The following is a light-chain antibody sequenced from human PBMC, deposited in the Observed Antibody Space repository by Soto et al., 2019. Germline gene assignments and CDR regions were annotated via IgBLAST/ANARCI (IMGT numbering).Light chain of an antibody. J-gene: IGKJ1*01. CDR1: QSVSNNY. V-gene: IGKV3D-20*02. CDR2: GAS. Sequence: EIVMTQSPATLSVSPGERATLSCRAIQSVSNNYLAWYQQKPGQAPRLLIYGASNRATGIPDRFSGSGSGTDFTLTISSLEPEDFAVYYCQQRSNWPSWTFGQGTKVDI. CDR3: QQRSNWPSWT.